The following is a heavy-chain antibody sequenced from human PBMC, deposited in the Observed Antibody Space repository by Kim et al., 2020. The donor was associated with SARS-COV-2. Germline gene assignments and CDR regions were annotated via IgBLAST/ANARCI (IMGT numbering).Heavy chain of an antibody. D-gene: IGHD1-26*01. Sequence: YADSVKGRFTVSRDNSKRTNSLQMSSLRVEDSAVYYCARVIVGPMRYIDYWGLGTLVTVSS. CDR3: ARVIVGPMRYIDY. V-gene: IGHV3-23*01. J-gene: IGHJ4*02.